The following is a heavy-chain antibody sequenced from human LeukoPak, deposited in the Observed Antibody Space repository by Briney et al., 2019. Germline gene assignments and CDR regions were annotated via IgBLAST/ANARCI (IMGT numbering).Heavy chain of an antibody. CDR3: ARGKVGATQFVP. D-gene: IGHD1-26*01. J-gene: IGHJ5*02. V-gene: IGHV1-18*01. CDR1: GYTFTRYG. CDR2: ISAYNGNT. Sequence: ASVKVSCKPSGYTFTRYGISWVRQAPGHGLGWMGWISAYNGNTNYAQKLQGRVTMTTDTSTSTAYMELRSLRSDDTAVYYCARGKVGATQFVPWGQGTLVTVSS.